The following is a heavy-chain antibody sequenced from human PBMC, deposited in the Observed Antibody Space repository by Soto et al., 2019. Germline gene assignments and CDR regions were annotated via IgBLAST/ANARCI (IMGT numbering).Heavy chain of an antibody. CDR3: AKEGGLSGSYYISSSYYFDY. J-gene: IGHJ4*02. V-gene: IGHV3-30*18. Sequence: QVQLVESGGGVVQPGRSLRLSCVASGFTFSSYGMNWVRQAPGEGLEWVAIISYDGSNTYYADSVKGRFTISRDNSKNTLYLQMNSLRAEDTSVYYCAKEGGLSGSYYISSSYYFDYWGQGTLFTVSS. D-gene: IGHD1-26*01. CDR2: ISYDGSNT. CDR1: GFTFSSYG.